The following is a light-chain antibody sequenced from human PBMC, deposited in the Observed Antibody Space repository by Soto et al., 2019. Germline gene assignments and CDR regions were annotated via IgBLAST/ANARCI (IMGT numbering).Light chain of an antibody. CDR2: AAS. Sequence: IQLTQSPSSLSASVGDRVTITCRASQGISSYLAWYQQKPGKAPKLLIYAASTLQSGVPSRFSGSGSGTDFTLTISSLQPEDFSTYYCQQLNSYLQYTFGQGTKLEIK. V-gene: IGKV1-9*01. CDR3: QQLNSYLQYT. CDR1: QGISSY. J-gene: IGKJ2*01.